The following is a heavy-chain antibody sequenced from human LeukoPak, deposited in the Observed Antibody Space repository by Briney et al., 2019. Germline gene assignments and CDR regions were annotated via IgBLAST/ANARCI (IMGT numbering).Heavy chain of an antibody. D-gene: IGHD6-6*01. V-gene: IGHV3-33*01. CDR2: IWYDGSNK. Sequence: GGSLRLSCAASGFTFSSYGMHWVRQAPGKGLEWVAVIWYDGSNKYYADSVKGRFTISRGNSKNTLYLQMNSLRAEDTAVYYCARDYSSSSFDYWGLGTLVTVSS. J-gene: IGHJ4*02. CDR3: ARDYSSSSFDY. CDR1: GFTFSSYG.